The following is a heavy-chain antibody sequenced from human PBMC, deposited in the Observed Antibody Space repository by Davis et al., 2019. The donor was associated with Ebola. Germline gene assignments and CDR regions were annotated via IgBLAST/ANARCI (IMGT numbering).Heavy chain of an antibody. J-gene: IGHJ3*02. D-gene: IGHD2-2*01. Sequence: PGGSLRLSCAASGFTFSSYSMNWVRQAPGKGLEWVSSISSSSSYIYYADSVKGRFTISRDNAKNSLYLQMNSLRAEDTAVYYCARVRCSSTSCPAVDAFDIWGQGTMVTVSS. CDR2: ISSSSSYI. V-gene: IGHV3-21*01. CDR3: ARVRCSSTSCPAVDAFDI. CDR1: GFTFSSYS.